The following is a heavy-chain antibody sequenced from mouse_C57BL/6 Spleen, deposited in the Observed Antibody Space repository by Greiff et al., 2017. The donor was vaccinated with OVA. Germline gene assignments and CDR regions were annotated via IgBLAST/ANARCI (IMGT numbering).Heavy chain of an antibody. Sequence: VKLVESGPELVKPGASVKISCKASGYAFSSSWMNWVKQRPGKGLEWIGRIYPGDGDTNYNGKFKGKATLTADKSSSTAYMQLSSLTSEDSAVYFCARRGLGYYAMDYWGQGTSVTGSS. V-gene: IGHV1-82*01. CDR1: GYAFSSSW. CDR2: IYPGDGDT. J-gene: IGHJ4*01. CDR3: ARRGLGYYAMDY.